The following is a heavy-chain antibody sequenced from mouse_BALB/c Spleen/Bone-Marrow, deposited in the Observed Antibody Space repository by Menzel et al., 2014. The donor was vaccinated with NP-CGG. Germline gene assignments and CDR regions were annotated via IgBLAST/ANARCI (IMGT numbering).Heavy chain of an antibody. CDR3: ARSRHGKGAMDY. V-gene: IGHV1-54*01. D-gene: IGHD2-1*01. CDR2: INPGSGGT. Sequence: QVQLQQSGAELVRPGTSVKVSCKASGYAFTNYLIDWVKQRPGQGLEWIGVINPGSGGTNYNEKFKGKATLTADKSSSTAYMQLSSLTSDDSAVYFCARSRHGKGAMDYWGQGTLVTVSS. CDR1: GYAFTNYL. J-gene: IGHJ4*01.